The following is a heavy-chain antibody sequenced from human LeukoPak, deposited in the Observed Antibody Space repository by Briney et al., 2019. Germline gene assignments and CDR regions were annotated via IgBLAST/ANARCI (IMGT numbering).Heavy chain of an antibody. J-gene: IGHJ4*02. V-gene: IGHV4-59*01. CDR3: ARDYSGYDQHYFDY. Sequence: NPSETLSLTCTVSGGSISSYYWSWIRQPPGKGLEWIGYIYYSGSTNYNPSLKSRVTISVDTSKNQFSLKLSSVTAADTAVYYCARDYSGYDQHYFDYWGQGTLVTVSS. D-gene: IGHD5-12*01. CDR2: IYYSGST. CDR1: GGSISSYY.